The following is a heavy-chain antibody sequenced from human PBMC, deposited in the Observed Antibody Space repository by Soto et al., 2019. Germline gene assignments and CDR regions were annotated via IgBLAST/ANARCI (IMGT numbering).Heavy chain of an antibody. V-gene: IGHV4-31*03. Sequence: SETLSLTCSVSGASISSGHYYWTWIRQHPGKGLEWIGSIYNTGSTSYTPSLTSRLSISVDTSENHFSLRLFSVTVADTAVYYCALALGPTTGLDYWGQGSLVTVSS. D-gene: IGHD7-27*01. CDR3: ALALGPTTGLDY. J-gene: IGHJ4*02. CDR1: GASISSGHYY. CDR2: IYNTGST.